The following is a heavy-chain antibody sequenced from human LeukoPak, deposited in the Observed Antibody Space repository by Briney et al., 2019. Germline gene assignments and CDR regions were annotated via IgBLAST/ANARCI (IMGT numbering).Heavy chain of an antibody. CDR2: ISSSSSTI. V-gene: IGHV3-48*01. CDR1: GGSISSSN. J-gene: IGHJ4*02. Sequence: PSETLSLTCTVSGGSISSSNYYWGWIRQPPGKGLEWVSYISSSSSTIYYADSVKGRFTISRDNAKNSLYLQMNSLRAEDTAVYYCAREDGVVIGDYWGQGTLVTVSS. CDR3: AREDGVVIGDY. D-gene: IGHD3-3*01.